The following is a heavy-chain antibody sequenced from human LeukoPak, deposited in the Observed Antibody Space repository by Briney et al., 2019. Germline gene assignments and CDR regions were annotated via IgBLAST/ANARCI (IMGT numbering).Heavy chain of an antibody. J-gene: IGHJ4*02. Sequence: SESLSLTCTVAGGSLSSTNHYWGWIRQPPGNGLEGIVGFDYGGNPYYSPCAKSRVTMSVATSKTLFSLKMSYVTAADSAMYFCARQLRGSGTYETHLYFDFWGQGSLVTVSS. D-gene: IGHD3-10*01. V-gene: IGHV4-39*01. CDR3: ARQLRGSGTYETHLYFDF. CDR2: FDYGGNP. CDR1: GGSLSSTNHY.